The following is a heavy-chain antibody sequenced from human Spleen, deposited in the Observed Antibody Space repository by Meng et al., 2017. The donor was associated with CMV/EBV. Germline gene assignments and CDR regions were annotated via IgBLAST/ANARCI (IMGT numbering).Heavy chain of an antibody. CDR3: ARVPGYSARQYYYYYGMDV. D-gene: IGHD6-13*01. Sequence: GESLKISCEAFGFTFSSYWMSWVRQAPGKGLEWVANIKQDGSETYYVDSVKGRFTVSRDNAKNSLHLQMNSLRAEDAAVYYCARVPGYSARQYYYYYGMDVWGQGTTVTVSS. J-gene: IGHJ6*02. V-gene: IGHV3-7*01. CDR1: GFTFSSYW. CDR2: IKQDGSET.